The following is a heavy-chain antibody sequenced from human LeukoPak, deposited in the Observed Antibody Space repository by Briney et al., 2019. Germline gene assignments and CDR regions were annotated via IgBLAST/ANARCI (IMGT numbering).Heavy chain of an antibody. CDR2: INGDGSTT. CDR1: GFAVNKYS. J-gene: IGHJ4*02. Sequence: GGSLRLSCSASGFAVNKYSMHSGRQTPGKGLVWGSRINGDGSTTSYADSVKGGFTISRDNAKNTLYLQMSSLRAEDTAVYYCATGNYYDSRGYYTFGHWGQGTLVTVSS. D-gene: IGHD3-22*01. V-gene: IGHV3-74*01. CDR3: ATGNYYDSRGYYTFGH.